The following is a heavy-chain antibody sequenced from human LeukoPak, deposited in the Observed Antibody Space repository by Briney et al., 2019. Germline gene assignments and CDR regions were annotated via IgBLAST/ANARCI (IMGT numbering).Heavy chain of an antibody. CDR1: GFTFSSYS. V-gene: IGHV3-21*01. Sequence: GGSQRLSCAVSGFTFSSYSMNWVRQAPGKGLEWVSSISSSSTYIFYADSMKGRFTISRDNTKNSLYLQMNSLRAEDTAIYYCARDYTTTLTTATNFDYWGQGTLVTVSS. CDR3: ARDYTTTLTTATNFDY. CDR2: ISSSSTYI. D-gene: IGHD4-17*01. J-gene: IGHJ4*02.